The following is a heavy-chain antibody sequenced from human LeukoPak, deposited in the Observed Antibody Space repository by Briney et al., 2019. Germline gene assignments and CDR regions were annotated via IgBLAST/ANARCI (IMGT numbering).Heavy chain of an antibody. V-gene: IGHV1-8*01. CDR2: MNPNSGNT. J-gene: IGHJ4*02. CDR1: GYTFTSYD. D-gene: IGHD3-10*01. CDR3: ARAVWDNSGGFGELLEGGYYFDY. Sequence: GASVKVSCKASGYTFTSYDINWVRQATGQGLEWMGWMNPNSGNTGYAQKFQGRVTMTRNTSISTAYMELSSLRSEDTAVYYCARAVWDNSGGFGELLEGGYYFDYWGQGTLVTVSS.